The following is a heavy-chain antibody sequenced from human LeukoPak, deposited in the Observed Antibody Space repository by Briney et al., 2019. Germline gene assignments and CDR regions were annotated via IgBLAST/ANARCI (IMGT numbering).Heavy chain of an antibody. J-gene: IGHJ4*02. CDR2: INVDNGNT. CDR1: GGTFTTYT. CDR3: VRDKYSYGYTDGRFDY. V-gene: IGHV1-3*01. Sequence: ASVKVSCKASGGTFTTYTMHWVRQAPGQRLEWLGWINVDNGNTKYSQKFQGRVTITRDTSASIANMELSSLRSEDTAVYYCVRDKYSYGYTDGRFDYWGQGTLVTVSS. D-gene: IGHD5-18*01.